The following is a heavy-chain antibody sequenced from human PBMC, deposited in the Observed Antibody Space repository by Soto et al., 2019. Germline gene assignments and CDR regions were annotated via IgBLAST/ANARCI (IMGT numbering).Heavy chain of an antibody. J-gene: IGHJ4*02. CDR3: GRWPRFLDS. V-gene: IGHV3-7*01. CDR2: ISADGRET. D-gene: IGHD3-16*01. Sequence: GGSLRLSCAASGFTFSDFWMNWVRQAPGKGLEWVAYISADGRETNHVDSVKGRFTISRDNAKNSVYLQMNSLRAEDTAVSYCGRWPRFLDSWGQGTLVTFSS. CDR1: GFTFSDFW.